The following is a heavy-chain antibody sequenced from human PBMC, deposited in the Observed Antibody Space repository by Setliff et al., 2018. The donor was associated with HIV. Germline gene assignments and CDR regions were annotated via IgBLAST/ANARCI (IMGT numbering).Heavy chain of an antibody. CDR3: APIRDGYNYFFDQ. CDR1: GFTFSAYV. D-gene: IGHD5-12*01. V-gene: IGHV3-23*01. CDR2: ISARSDYT. Sequence: PGGSLRLSCAASGFTFSAYVMSWIRQAPGKGPEWVSAISARSDYTYAADSMKGRFTISRDNSKNTLYLQMNSLRAEDTAIYYCAPIRDGYNYFFDQWGQGTLVTVS. J-gene: IGHJ4*02.